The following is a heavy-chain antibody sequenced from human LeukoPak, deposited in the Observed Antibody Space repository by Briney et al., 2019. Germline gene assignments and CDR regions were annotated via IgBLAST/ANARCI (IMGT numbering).Heavy chain of an antibody. D-gene: IGHD3-10*01. J-gene: IGHJ6*02. CDR2: IWYDGSNK. CDR1: GFTFSSYG. V-gene: IGHV3-33*01. Sequence: EGSLRLSCAASGFTFSSYGMHWVRQAPGKGLEWVAVIWYDGSNKYYADSVKGRFTISRDNSKNTLYLQMNSLRAEDTAVYYCAREMVRGVRIVYYYGMDVWGQGTTVTVSS. CDR3: AREMVRGVRIVYYYGMDV.